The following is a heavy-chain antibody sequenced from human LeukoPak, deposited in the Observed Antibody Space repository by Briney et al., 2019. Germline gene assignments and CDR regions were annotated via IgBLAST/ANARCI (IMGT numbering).Heavy chain of an antibody. CDR1: GFTFSNYY. D-gene: IGHD6-19*01. CDR2: INEDGSNK. J-gene: IGHJ4*02. V-gene: IGHV3-7*01. Sequence: GGSLRLSCAASGFTFSNYYMRWIRQAPGKGLEWVANINEDGSNKWHLGSVRGRFTVSRDNARNSLYLQMNSLRAEDTAVYYCTRVIVAVPGYFDYFDFWGQGALVTVSS. CDR3: TRVIVAVPGYFDYFDF.